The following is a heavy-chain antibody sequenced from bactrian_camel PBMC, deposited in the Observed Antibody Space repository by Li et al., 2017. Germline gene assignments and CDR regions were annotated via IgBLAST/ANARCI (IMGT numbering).Heavy chain of an antibody. J-gene: IGHJ6*01. Sequence: HVQLVESGGGSVQAGGSLRLSCVATGYDYSSGCGGWIRQAPGKDREGVAAIDHFGGTSYAESVEGRFTTSQDNAKNTVYLQMNSLKPEDTAMYYCAATYGRKCRAGGDFGYWGQGTQVTVS. CDR2: IDHFGGT. D-gene: IGHD6*01. CDR3: AATYGRKCRAGGDFGY. V-gene: IGHV3S53*01. CDR1: GYDYSSGC.